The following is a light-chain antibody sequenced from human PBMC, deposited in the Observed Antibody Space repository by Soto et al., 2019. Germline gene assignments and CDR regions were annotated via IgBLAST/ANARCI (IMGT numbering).Light chain of an antibody. CDR3: EQYGTSPFT. CDR1: QSVSSSY. J-gene: IGKJ4*01. Sequence: EIVLTQSPGTLSLSPGERATLSCRASQSVSSSYLAWYQQKPGQAPRLLIYGASSMATGIPGRFSGSGSGTDFTLTNSRLEPEDFAVYYCEQYGTSPFTFGGGTKIQIK. CDR2: GAS. V-gene: IGKV3-20*01.